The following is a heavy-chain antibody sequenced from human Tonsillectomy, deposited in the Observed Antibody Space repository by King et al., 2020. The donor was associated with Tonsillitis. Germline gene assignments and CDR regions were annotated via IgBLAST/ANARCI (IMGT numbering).Heavy chain of an antibody. Sequence: VQLVESGGGLVQPGGSLRLSCAASGFTFSSYAISWVRQAPGKGLEWVSGVSGSGGCTYDADAVKGRFTISSDNSKNPLYLQMNSLRAEDTAVYYCAKDQGFYYDSSGYYVVGDYFDYWGQGTLVTVSS. V-gene: IGHV3-23*04. CDR3: AKDQGFYYDSSGYYVVGDYFDY. J-gene: IGHJ4*02. CDR1: GFTFSSYA. CDR2: VSGSGGCT. D-gene: IGHD3-22*01.